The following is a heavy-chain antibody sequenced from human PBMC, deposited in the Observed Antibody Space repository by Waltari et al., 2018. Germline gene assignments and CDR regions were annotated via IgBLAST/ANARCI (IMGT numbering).Heavy chain of an antibody. CDR2: INTNTGNP. V-gene: IGHV7-4-1*02. D-gene: IGHD6-13*01. J-gene: IGHJ6*02. CDR1: GYTFTSYA. Sequence: QVQLVQSGSELKKPGVSVKVSCKASGYTFTSYAMNWVRQAPGQGLEWMGWINTNTGNPTYAKGFTGRLVCSLDTAASTAYLQSSSLKAEDTAVYYCARDPEQQRVQPYYYYGMDVWGQGTTVTVSS. CDR3: ARDPEQQRVQPYYYYGMDV.